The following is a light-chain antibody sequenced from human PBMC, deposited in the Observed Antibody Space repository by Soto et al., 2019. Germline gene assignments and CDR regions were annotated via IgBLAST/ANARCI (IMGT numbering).Light chain of an antibody. V-gene: IGKV3-15*01. CDR2: GAS. Sequence: EIVMTQSPATLSVSPGERATLSCRASQSVSSNLAWYQQKPGQAPRLLIYGASTRATGIPARFSCSRSGTECTLTIISRQSEDCSVYYCQQYNSWPYTFGQGTKLEIK. J-gene: IGKJ2*01. CDR3: QQYNSWPYT. CDR1: QSVSSN.